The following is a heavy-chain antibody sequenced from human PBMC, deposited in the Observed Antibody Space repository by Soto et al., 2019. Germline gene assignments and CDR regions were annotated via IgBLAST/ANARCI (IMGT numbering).Heavy chain of an antibody. CDR1: GYSFTSYW. CDR2: IDPSDSYT. Sequence: EVQLVQSGAEVKKPGESLRISCKGSGYSFTSYWISWVRQMPGKGLEWMGRIDPSDSYTNYSPSFQGHVTISADKSISTAYLQWSSLKASDTAMYYCARHRSIAVAGTWGMYFDYWGQGTLVTVSS. V-gene: IGHV5-10-1*03. CDR3: ARHRSIAVAGTWGMYFDY. J-gene: IGHJ4*02. D-gene: IGHD6-19*01.